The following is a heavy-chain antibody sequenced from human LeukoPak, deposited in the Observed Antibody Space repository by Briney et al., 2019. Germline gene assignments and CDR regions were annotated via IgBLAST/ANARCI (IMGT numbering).Heavy chain of an antibody. CDR1: GGSISSGDYY. D-gene: IGHD1-26*01. Sequence: PSQTLSFTCTVSGGSISSGDYYWSWIRQSPGKGLEWIGYIYYSGSTYYNPSLKSRFTISLDTSKNQFSLKLSSVTAADTAVYYCASTYSGVSWYYFDYWGQGTQVTVSS. CDR3: ASTYSGVSWYYFDY. V-gene: IGHV4-30-4*08. J-gene: IGHJ4*02. CDR2: IYYSGST.